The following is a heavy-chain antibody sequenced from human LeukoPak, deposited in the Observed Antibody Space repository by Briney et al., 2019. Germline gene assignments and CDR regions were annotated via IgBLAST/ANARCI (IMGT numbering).Heavy chain of an antibody. V-gene: IGHV3-7*01. D-gene: IGHD1-1*01. CDR2: IKEDGSEK. CDR3: AGIDTTGYTPREWDYWYFDL. Sequence: GGSLRLSRAASRFTFSDYYMTWVRQAPGRGLEWVANIKEDGSEKNYVDSVKGRFTISRDNAKNSLYLQMNSLRAEDTAVYYCAGIDTTGYTPREWDYWYFDLWGRGTLVTVSS. CDR1: RFTFSDYY. J-gene: IGHJ2*01.